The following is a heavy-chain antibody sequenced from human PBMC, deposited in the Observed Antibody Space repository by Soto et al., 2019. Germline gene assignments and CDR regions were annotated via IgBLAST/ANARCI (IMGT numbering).Heavy chain of an antibody. CDR3: TKTGPGYFDF. Sequence: EVQLLESGGDLVQPGGSLRLSCAASGFTFSKSGMTWVRQAPGRGPEWVSAIVPAGPTTFYADSVKARVIISRDLSKSPLSLQMSSLRAEDTAVYYCTKTGPGYFDFWGQGTRVTVSA. CDR1: GFTFSKSG. J-gene: IGHJ4*02. CDR2: IVPAGPTT. V-gene: IGHV3-23*01.